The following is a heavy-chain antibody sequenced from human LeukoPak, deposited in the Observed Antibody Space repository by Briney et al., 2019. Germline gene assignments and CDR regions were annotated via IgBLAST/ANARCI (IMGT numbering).Heavy chain of an antibody. J-gene: IGHJ4*02. V-gene: IGHV4-4*07. CDR1: GGSISSYY. CDR2: IYTSGST. D-gene: IGHD2-15*01. CDR3: ARGAPGYCSGGSCYTPFFDY. Sequence: SETLSLTCTVSGGSISSYYWSWIRQPAGKGLEWIGRIYTSGSTNYNPSLKSRVTMSVDTSKNRFSLKLSSVTAADTAVYYCARGAPGYCSGGSCYTPFFDYWGQGTLVTVSS.